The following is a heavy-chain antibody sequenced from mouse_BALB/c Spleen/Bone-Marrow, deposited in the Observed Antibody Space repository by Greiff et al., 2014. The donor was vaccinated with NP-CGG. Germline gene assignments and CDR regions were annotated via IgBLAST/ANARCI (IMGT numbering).Heavy chain of an antibody. CDR2: IYPGNVNT. V-gene: IGHV1S56*01. Sequence: QVQLQQSGPELVKPGASVRISCKASGYTFTSYYIHWVKQRPGQGLEWIGWIYPGNVNTKYNEKFKGKATLTADKSSSTAYMQLSSLTSEDSAVYFCARRVHYYGFYFDYWGQSTTLTVSS. D-gene: IGHD1-2*01. CDR3: ARRVHYYGFYFDY. J-gene: IGHJ2*01. CDR1: GYTFTSYY.